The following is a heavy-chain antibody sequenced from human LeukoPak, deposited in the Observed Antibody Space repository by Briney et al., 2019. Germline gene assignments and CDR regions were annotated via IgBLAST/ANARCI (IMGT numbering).Heavy chain of an antibody. CDR1: GDSITSDSYF. V-gene: IGHV4-61*02. CDR3: ARGENYDIVTGSHDVFDV. CDR2: IYTRGRT. Sequence: SETLSLTCTVSGDSITSDSYFCNWIRQPAGKGLEWIGRIYTRGRTNYNPSLKSRVTISIDTSKNQFSLKLSSVTAADTAVYYCARGENYDIVTGSHDVFDVWGQGTKVTVSS. J-gene: IGHJ3*01. D-gene: IGHD3-9*01.